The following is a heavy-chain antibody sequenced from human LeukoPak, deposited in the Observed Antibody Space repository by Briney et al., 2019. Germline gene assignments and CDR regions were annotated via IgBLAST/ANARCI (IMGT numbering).Heavy chain of an antibody. D-gene: IGHD3-16*01. CDR3: ARSLVPRLYYFDY. CDR2: ISSSSSTI. V-gene: IGHV3-48*01. CDR1: GFTFGSYS. J-gene: IGHJ4*02. Sequence: GGSLRLSCAASGFTFGSYSMNWVRQAPGKGLEWVSYISSSSSTIYYADSVKGRFTISRDNAKNSLYLQMNSLRAEDTAVYYCARSLVPRLYYFDYWGQGTLVTVSS.